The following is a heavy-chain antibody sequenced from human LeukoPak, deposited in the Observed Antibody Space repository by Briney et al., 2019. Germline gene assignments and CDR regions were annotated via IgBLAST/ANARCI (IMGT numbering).Heavy chain of an antibody. J-gene: IGHJ5*02. CDR1: GYTFTNYG. CDR2: ISTYNGDT. CDR3: ARDRGYCSSINCYIGGRPANWFDP. V-gene: IGHV1-18*01. D-gene: IGHD2-2*02. Sequence: ASVKVSCKASGYTFTNYGISWVRQAPGQGLEWMGWISTYNGDTFFGQKLQGRVTMTTDTSTSTAYLERRSLRSDDTAVYYCARDRGYCSSINCYIGGRPANWFDPWGQGTLVTVSS.